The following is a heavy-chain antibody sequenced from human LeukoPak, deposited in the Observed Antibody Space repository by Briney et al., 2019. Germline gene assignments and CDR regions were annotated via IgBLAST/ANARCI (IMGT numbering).Heavy chain of an antibody. Sequence: ASVKVSCKASGGTFSSYAISWVRQAPGQGLEWMGGIIPIFGTANYAQKFQGRVTITADKSTSTAYMELSSLRSEDTAVYYCARSRDIVVVVANYYCYYGMDVWGKGTTVTVSS. J-gene: IGHJ6*04. CDR2: IIPIFGTA. CDR1: GGTFSSYA. D-gene: IGHD2-15*01. CDR3: ARSRDIVVVVANYYCYYGMDV. V-gene: IGHV1-69*06.